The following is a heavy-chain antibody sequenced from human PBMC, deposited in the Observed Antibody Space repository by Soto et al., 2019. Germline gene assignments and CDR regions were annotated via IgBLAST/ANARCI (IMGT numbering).Heavy chain of an antibody. J-gene: IGHJ5*02. D-gene: IGHD3-3*01. V-gene: IGHV1-69*06. Sequence: SVKVSCKASGGTFSSYAISWVRQAPGQGLEWMGGIIPIFGTANYAQKFQGRVTITADKSTSTAYMELSSLRSEDTAVYYCARDLPSITIFGVVTNNWFDPWGQGTLVTVSS. CDR3: ARDLPSITIFGVVTNNWFDP. CDR2: IIPIFGTA. CDR1: GGTFSSYA.